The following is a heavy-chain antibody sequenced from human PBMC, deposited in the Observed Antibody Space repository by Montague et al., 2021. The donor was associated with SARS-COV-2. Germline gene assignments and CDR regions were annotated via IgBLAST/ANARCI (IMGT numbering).Heavy chain of an antibody. CDR1: GFSISTGYC. CDR3: ARHSGYYDRSGYYDY. Sequence: SETLSLTCTVSGFSISTGYCWGWIRQPPGKGLEWIAYIYFSGSTNYNPSLESRVSISVITSRNQLSLRLRSVTAADTAVYYCARHSGYYDRSGYYDYWGQGTLVTVSS. CDR2: IYFSGST. J-gene: IGHJ4*02. V-gene: IGHV4-59*08. D-gene: IGHD3-22*01.